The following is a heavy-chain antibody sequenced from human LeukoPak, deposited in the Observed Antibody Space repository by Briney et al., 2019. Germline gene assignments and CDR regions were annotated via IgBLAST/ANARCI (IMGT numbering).Heavy chain of an antibody. CDR1: GFTFRSYS. V-gene: IGHV3-21*01. J-gene: IGHJ4*02. D-gene: IGHD3-22*01. Sequence: GSLRLSCAASGFTFRSYSMNWVRQAPGKGLGWVSSIRCSSSYIYYADSVKGRFTISRDNAKNSLYLQMNSLRAEDTAVYYCARGGPYYDSSGQIYFDYWGQGTLVTVSS. CDR3: ARGGPYYDSSGQIYFDY. CDR2: IRCSSSYI.